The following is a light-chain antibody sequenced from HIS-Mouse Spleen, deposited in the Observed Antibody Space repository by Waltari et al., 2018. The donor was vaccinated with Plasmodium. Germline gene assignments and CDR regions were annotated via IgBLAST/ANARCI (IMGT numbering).Light chain of an antibody. J-gene: IGLJ3*02. CDR2: DVS. CDR1: SSDVGGYNY. V-gene: IGLV2-11*01. CDR3: CSYAGSYTWV. Sequence: QSALTQPRSVSGSPGQSVTISCTGTSSDVGGYNYVSWYQQHPGKAPKLMIYDVSKRPSGVPDRFCGSKSCNTASLTISGLQAEDEADYYCCSYAGSYTWVFGGGTKLTVL.